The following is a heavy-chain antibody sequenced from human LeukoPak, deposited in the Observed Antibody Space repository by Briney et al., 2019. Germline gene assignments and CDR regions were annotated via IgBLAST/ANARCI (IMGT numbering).Heavy chain of an antibody. V-gene: IGHV4-59*01. CDR2: IYSSGST. CDR1: GGSISSYY. D-gene: IGHD2-21*02. Sequence: TSETLSLTCTVSGGSISSYYWSWIRQPPGKGLEWIGYIYSSGSTNYNPSLKSRITISVDTSKNQFSLKLSSVTAADTAVYYCARFAYCGGHCWYYFDYWGQGSLVTASS. CDR3: ARFAYCGGHCWYYFDY. J-gene: IGHJ4*02.